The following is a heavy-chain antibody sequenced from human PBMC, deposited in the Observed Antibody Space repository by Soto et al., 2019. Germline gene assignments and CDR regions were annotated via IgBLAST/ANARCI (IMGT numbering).Heavy chain of an antibody. CDR1: GGIFSSFA. CDR2: IIPVFGTT. V-gene: IGHV1-69*01. CDR3: AREEKQLSRYGGDFDY. J-gene: IGHJ4*02. D-gene: IGHD3-16*01. Sequence: QEQLVQSGAEVKKPGSSMKVSCKASGGIFSSFAISWVRQAPGQGLEWMGGIIPVFGTTNYAQKFQDRVTITADESTNTAYMELSSLRSEDTAVYFCAREEKQLSRYGGDFDYWGQGILVTVSS.